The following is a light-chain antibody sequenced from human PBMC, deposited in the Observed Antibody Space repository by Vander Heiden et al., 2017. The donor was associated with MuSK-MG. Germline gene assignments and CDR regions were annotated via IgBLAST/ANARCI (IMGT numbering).Light chain of an antibody. V-gene: IGLV2-14*01. Sequence: QSALTQPASVSGSPGQSITISCTGTSSDVGGYSYVSWYQQHPGKAPKLMIYDVSNRPSGVSNRFSGSKSGNTASLTISGLQAEDEADYYCSSYTSSNTLELVFGGGTKLTVL. CDR1: SSDVGGYSY. CDR2: DVS. CDR3: SSYTSSNTLELV. J-gene: IGLJ2*01.